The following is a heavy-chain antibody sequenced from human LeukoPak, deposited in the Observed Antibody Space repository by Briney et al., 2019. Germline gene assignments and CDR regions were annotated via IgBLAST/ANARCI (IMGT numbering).Heavy chain of an antibody. CDR1: GGSISSGGYY. CDR3: ARDRGGFYGSGSYPYYYYYYGMDV. Sequence: TSETLSLTCTVPGGSISSGGYYWSWIRQHPGKGLEWIGYIYYSGSTYYNPSLKSRVTISVDTSKNQFSLKLSSVTAADTAVYYCARDRGGFYGSGSYPYYYYYYGMDVWGQGTTVTVSS. CDR2: IYYSGST. J-gene: IGHJ6*02. V-gene: IGHV4-31*03. D-gene: IGHD3-10*01.